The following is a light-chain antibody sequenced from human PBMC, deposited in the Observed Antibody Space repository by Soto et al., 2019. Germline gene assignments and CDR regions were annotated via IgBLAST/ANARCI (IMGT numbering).Light chain of an antibody. Sequence: EIVLTQSPATLSLSPGERATLSCWASQSVSNYLAWYQQKPGQAPRLLIYDTSNRAPGIPARFSGSGSGTDFTLTISSLEPEDFAVYYCQQRSDWPPLTFGGGTKVEIK. V-gene: IGKV3-11*01. CDR2: DTS. CDR3: QQRSDWPPLT. J-gene: IGKJ4*01. CDR1: QSVSNY.